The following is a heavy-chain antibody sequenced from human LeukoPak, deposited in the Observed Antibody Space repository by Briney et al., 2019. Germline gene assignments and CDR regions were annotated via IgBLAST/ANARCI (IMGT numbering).Heavy chain of an antibody. V-gene: IGHV1-8*01. CDR2: MNPNSGHS. J-gene: IGHJ4*02. CDR1: GYTFTNYD. CDR3: ARFSPDENHGDCAFDY. Sequence: ASVKVSCKASGYTFTNYDINWVRQTTGQGLEWIGWMNPNSGHSGYAQELQGRVTMTRDTSISTAYMELSSLTSEDTALYYCARFSPDENHGDCAFDYWGQGTLVTVSS. D-gene: IGHD2-21*02.